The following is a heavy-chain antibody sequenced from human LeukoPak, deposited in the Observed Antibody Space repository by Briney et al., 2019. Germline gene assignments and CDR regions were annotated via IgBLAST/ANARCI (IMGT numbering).Heavy chain of an antibody. Sequence: ASVKVSCKASGYTFTNYGITWVRQAPGQGLEWMGWISAYNGNTNYAQKFQARVTMTTDTSTSTAYMDLRSLRSDDTAVYYCARVDAREPITIFVPTSGNWFDPWGQGTLVTVSS. CDR1: GYTFTNYG. CDR3: ARVDAREPITIFVPTSGNWFDP. V-gene: IGHV1-18*01. D-gene: IGHD3-3*01. CDR2: ISAYNGNT. J-gene: IGHJ5*02.